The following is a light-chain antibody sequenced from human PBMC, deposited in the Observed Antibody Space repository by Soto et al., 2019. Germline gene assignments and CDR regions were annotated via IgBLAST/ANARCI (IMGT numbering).Light chain of an antibody. CDR2: GAS. Sequence: EIVMTQSPATLSVSPGERATLSCRASPSVSGSNLAWYQQKPGQAPRLVIYGASNRATGIPARFSGSGSGTDFTLTINRVAPEDFAVYYCQQYVSLPITFGQGTRLEIK. CDR3: QQYVSLPIT. V-gene: IGKV3-20*01. J-gene: IGKJ5*01. CDR1: PSVSGSN.